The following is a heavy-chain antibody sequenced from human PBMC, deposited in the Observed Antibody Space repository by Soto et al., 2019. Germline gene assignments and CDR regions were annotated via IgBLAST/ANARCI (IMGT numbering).Heavy chain of an antibody. CDR3: AITYYYDFWSGYHPPEDYYYYMDV. Sequence: GGSLRLSCAASGFTFSSYWMHWVRQAPGKGLVWVSRINSDGSSTSYADSVKGRFTISRDNAKNTLYLQMNSLRAEDTAVYYCAITYYYDFWSGYHPPEDYYYYMDVWGKGTTVTVSS. J-gene: IGHJ6*03. D-gene: IGHD3-3*01. CDR1: GFTFSSYW. CDR2: INSDGSST. V-gene: IGHV3-74*01.